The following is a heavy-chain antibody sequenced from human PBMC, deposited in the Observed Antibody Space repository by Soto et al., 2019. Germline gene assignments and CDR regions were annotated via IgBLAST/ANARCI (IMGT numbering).Heavy chain of an antibody. CDR1: GGSISSSNW. J-gene: IGHJ6*02. CDR2: IYHSGST. V-gene: IGHV4-4*02. Sequence: QVQLQESGPGLVKPSGTLSLTCAVSGGSISSSNWWSWVRQPPGKGLEWIGEIYHSGSTNYNPSLKSRVRISVDKSKSQCSLKLSSLTAADTAVYYSARDRRLLEWLWGCEGMDVWGQGTTVTVSS. D-gene: IGHD3-3*01. CDR3: ARDRRLLEWLWGCEGMDV.